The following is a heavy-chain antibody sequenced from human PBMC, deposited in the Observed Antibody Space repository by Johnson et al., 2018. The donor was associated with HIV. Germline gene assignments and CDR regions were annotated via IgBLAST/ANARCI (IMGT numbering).Heavy chain of an antibody. V-gene: IGHV3-15*01. CDR2: IKSKTDGGTT. Sequence: VQLVESGGGVVRPGGSLRLSCAASGFTFDYYGMTWVRQAPGKGLEWVGRIKSKTDGGTTDYAAPVTGRFTISSDDSKNTLYLQMNSLKTEDTAVYYCTTLGYCSGGSCYSGRGFDIWGQGTMVTVSS. CDR3: TTLGYCSGGSCYSGRGFDI. J-gene: IGHJ3*02. D-gene: IGHD2-15*01. CDR1: GFTFDYYG.